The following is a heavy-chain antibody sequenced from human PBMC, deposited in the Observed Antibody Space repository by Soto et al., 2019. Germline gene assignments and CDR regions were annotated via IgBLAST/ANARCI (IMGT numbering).Heavy chain of an antibody. CDR3: TTVTTVDYYFYY. J-gene: IGHJ4*02. CDR2: IRKKTNSYTT. Sequence: EVQLVESGGGLVQPVGSLRLSFAASGLTFSDRYMDWVRQAPGKGLEWVGRIRKKTNSYTTEYAASAKGRFIISRDDSTNSLYLQMSSLKTEYRAVYYCTTVTTVDYYFYYWGPGTLVTVSS. V-gene: IGHV3-72*01. D-gene: IGHD4-17*01. CDR1: GLTFSDRY.